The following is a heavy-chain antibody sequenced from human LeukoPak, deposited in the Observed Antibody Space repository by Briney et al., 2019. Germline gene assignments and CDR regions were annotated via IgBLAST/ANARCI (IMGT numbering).Heavy chain of an antibody. V-gene: IGHV4-34*01. CDR1: GGSFSAYDY. J-gene: IGHJ4*02. CDR3: ARGNRRLGYYGSGSRLPLDS. D-gene: IGHD3-10*01. CDR2: FNHIGIT. Sequence: SETLSLTCDVYGGSFSAYDYWIWIRQPPGKGLEWIGEFNHIGITSYNPSLKSRVTISIDTSKNQFSLRLSSVTAADTAVYYCARGNRRLGYYGSGSRLPLDSWGQGVLVTVSS.